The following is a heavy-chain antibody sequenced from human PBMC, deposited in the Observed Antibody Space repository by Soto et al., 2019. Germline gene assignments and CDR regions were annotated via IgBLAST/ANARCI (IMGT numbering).Heavy chain of an antibody. V-gene: IGHV3-21*01. D-gene: IGHD6-13*01. CDR2: ISSSSSYI. Sequence: EVQLVESGGGLVKPGGSLRLSCAASGFTFSSYSMNWVRQAPGKGLEWVSSISSSSSYIYYADSVKGRFTISRDNAKNSLYLQMNSLRAEDTAVYYCARDALDSSSWFDHTEDWFDPWGQGTLVTVSS. CDR1: GFTFSSYS. CDR3: ARDALDSSSWFDHTEDWFDP. J-gene: IGHJ5*02.